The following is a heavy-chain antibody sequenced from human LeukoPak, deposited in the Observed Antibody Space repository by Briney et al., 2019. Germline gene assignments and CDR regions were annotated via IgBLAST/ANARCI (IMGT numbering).Heavy chain of an antibody. CDR2: ISAYNGNT. CDR3: ARKQLGYYYYYMDV. V-gene: IGHV1-18*01. Sequence: ASVKVSCKASGYTFTSYGISWVRQAPGQGLEWMGWISAYNGNTNYAQKLQGRVTITTDTSTSTAYMELRSLRSDNTAVYYCARKQLGYYYYYMDVWGKGTTVTVSS. D-gene: IGHD6-6*01. J-gene: IGHJ6*03. CDR1: GYTFTSYG.